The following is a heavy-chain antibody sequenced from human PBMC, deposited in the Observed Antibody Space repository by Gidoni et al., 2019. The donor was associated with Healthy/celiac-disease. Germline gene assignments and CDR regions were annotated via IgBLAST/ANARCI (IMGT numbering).Heavy chain of an antibody. J-gene: IGHJ4*02. V-gene: IGHV3-23*01. D-gene: IGHD3-10*01. CDR3: AKDATEVRGWDEYYFDY. CDR1: GFSFSSYA. CDR2: ISGSGGST. Sequence: EVQLLESGGGLVQPGGSLRLSCAASGFSFSSYAMSWVRQAPGKGLEWVSAISGSGGSTYYADSVKGRFTISRENSKNTLYLQMNSLRAEDTAVYYCAKDATEVRGWDEYYFDYWGQGTLVTVSS.